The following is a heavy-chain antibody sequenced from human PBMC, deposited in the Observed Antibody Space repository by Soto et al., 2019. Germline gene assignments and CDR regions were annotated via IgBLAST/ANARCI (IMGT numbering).Heavy chain of an antibody. CDR2: IVVGSGNT. Sequence: SVKVSCKASGFTFTSSAMQWVRQARGQRLEWIGWIVVGSGNTNYAQKFQERVTITRDMSTSTAYMELSSLRSEDTAVYYCAAVSFGGAPDAFDIWGQGTMVTVSS. CDR1: GFTFTSSA. CDR3: AAVSFGGAPDAFDI. D-gene: IGHD3-16*01. V-gene: IGHV1-58*02. J-gene: IGHJ3*02.